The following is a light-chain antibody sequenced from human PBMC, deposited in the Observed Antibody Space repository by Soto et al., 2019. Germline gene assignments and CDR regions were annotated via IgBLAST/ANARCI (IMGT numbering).Light chain of an antibody. V-gene: IGKV3-15*01. Sequence: ETVMTQSPATLSVSPGERVTLSCRASQSASGKVAWYQQKPGQPPSLLIYAASTRATGVPARFSGSGSGTEVTPTTTSRQSEEFAVYFCQQYANWPPVIFGGGTKVEIK. CDR2: AAS. J-gene: IGKJ4*01. CDR1: QSASGK. CDR3: QQYANWPPVI.